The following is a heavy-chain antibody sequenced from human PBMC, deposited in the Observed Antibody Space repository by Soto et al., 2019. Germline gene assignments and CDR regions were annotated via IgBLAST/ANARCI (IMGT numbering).Heavy chain of an antibody. CDR2: IYDDGSA. J-gene: IGHJ5*02. CDR3: ARDKYCSGGSCRKNWFDP. CDR1: GGSISSGNYC. D-gene: IGHD2-15*01. Sequence: SETLSLTCTVSGGSISSGNYCWSWIRQPPGKGLEWLAYIYDDGSANYNPSLKSRATISLDMSKNQFSLKLTSVTAADTAVYYCARDKYCSGGSCRKNWFDPWGQGTLVTVSS. V-gene: IGHV4-61*01.